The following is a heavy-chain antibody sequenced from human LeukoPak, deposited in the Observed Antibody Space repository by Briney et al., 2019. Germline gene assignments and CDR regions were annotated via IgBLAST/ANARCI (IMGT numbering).Heavy chain of an antibody. CDR3: ARVRGGRGYYYYYYYMDV. CDR1: GGSISSSSYY. J-gene: IGHJ6*03. D-gene: IGHD3-10*01. Sequence: PSETLSLTCTVSGGSISSSSYYWSWIRQPPGKGLEWIGEINHSGSTNYNPSLKSRVTISVDTSKNQFSLKLSSVTAADTAVYYCARVRGGRGYYYYYYYMDVWGKGTTVTISS. V-gene: IGHV4-39*07. CDR2: INHSGST.